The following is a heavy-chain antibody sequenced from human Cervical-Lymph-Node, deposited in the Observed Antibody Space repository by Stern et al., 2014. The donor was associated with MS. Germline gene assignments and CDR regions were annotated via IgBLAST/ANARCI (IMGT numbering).Heavy chain of an antibody. V-gene: IGHV1-24*01. CDR1: GYTLTELS. CDR3: ATDRDDFRSGYSAPTKGYGLDV. J-gene: IGHJ6*02. D-gene: IGHD3-3*01. CDR2: FDPEDGET. Sequence: VQLVESGAEVKKPGASVKVSCKVSGYTLTELSMPWVRQAPGQGLEWMGGFDPEDGETIYAQKFQGRVTMTEDTSTDTAYMELSSLRSEDTAVYYCATDRDDFRSGYSAPTKGYGLDVWGQGTTVTVTS.